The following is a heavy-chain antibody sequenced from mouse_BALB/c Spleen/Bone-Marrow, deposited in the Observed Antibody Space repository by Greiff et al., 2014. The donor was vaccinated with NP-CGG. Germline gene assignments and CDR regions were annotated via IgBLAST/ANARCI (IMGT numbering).Heavy chain of an antibody. Sequence: EVQLVESGAELVKPGASVKLSCTASGFNIKDTYMHWVKQRPEQGLEWIGRIDPANGNTKYDPKFQGKATITADTSSNTAYLQRSSLTSEDTAVYYCARSRDYGSSYYAMDYWGQGTSVTVSS. V-gene: IGHV14-3*02. J-gene: IGHJ4*01. CDR2: IDPANGNT. CDR3: ARSRDYGSSYYAMDY. D-gene: IGHD1-1*01. CDR1: GFNIKDTY.